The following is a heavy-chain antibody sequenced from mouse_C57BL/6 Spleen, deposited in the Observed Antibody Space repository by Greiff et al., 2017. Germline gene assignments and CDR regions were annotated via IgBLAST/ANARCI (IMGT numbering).Heavy chain of an antibody. CDR2: IDPSDSYT. J-gene: IGHJ2*01. CDR1: GYTFTSYW. Sequence: QVQLQQPGAELVKPGASVKLSCKASGYTFTSYWMQWVKQRPGQGLEWIGEIDPSDSYTNYNQKFKGKATLTVDTSSSTAYMQLSSRTSEDSAVYYCARRDNYFDYWGQGTTLTVSS. CDR3: ARRDNYFDY. V-gene: IGHV1-50*01.